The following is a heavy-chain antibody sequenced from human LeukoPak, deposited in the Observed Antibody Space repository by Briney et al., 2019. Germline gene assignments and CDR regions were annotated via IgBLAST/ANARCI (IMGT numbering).Heavy chain of an antibody. D-gene: IGHD6-19*01. CDR3: ARGRFVAVAAVYYFDY. J-gene: IGHJ4*02. V-gene: IGHV4-61*02. Sequence: NPSETLSLTCTVSGGSISSGSYYWSWIRQPAGKGLEWIGRIYTSGSTNYNPSLKSQVTISVDTSKNQFSLKLSSVTAADTAVYYCARGRFVAVAAVYYFDYWGQGTLVTVSS. CDR1: GGSISSGSYY. CDR2: IYTSGST.